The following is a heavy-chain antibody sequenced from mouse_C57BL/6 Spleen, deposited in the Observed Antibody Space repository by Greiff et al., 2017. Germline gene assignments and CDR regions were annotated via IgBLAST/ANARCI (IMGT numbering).Heavy chain of an antibody. Sequence: VQLQQSGAELARPGASVKLSCKASGYTFTSYGISWVKQRTGQGLEWIGEIYPRSGNTYYNEKFKGKATLTADKSSSTAYMELRSLTSEDSAVYFCARGDSTWNYFDYWGQGTTLTVSS. J-gene: IGHJ2*01. CDR1: GYTFTSYG. D-gene: IGHD2-1*01. CDR3: ARGDSTWNYFDY. CDR2: IYPRSGNT. V-gene: IGHV1-81*01.